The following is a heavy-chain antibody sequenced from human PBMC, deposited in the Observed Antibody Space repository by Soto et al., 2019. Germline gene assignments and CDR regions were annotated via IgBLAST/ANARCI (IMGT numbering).Heavy chain of an antibody. J-gene: IGHJ6*02. CDR2: IKQDGSEK. CDR1: GFTFSSYW. Sequence: EVQLVESGGGLVQPGGSLRLSCAASGFTFSSYWMSWVRQAPGKGLEWVANIKQDGSEKYYVDSVKGRFTISRDNAKNSLYLQMNSRRAEDTAVYYCSRVAQGRYFDWLLSYYYYYGMDVWGQGTTVTVSS. V-gene: IGHV3-7*01. D-gene: IGHD3-9*01. CDR3: SRVAQGRYFDWLLSYYYYYGMDV.